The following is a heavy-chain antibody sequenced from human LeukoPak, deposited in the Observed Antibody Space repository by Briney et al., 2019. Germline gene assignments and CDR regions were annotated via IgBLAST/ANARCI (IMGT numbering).Heavy chain of an antibody. CDR3: ARVGPSLRFLEWAEGNWFDP. CDR1: GGTFSSYA. V-gene: IGHV1-69*13. D-gene: IGHD3-3*01. CDR2: IIPIFGTA. J-gene: IGHJ5*02. Sequence: SEKVSCKASGGTFSSYAISWVRQAPGQGLEWMGGIIPIFGTANYAQKFQGRVTITADESTSTAYMELSSLRSEDTAVYYCARVGPSLRFLEWAEGNWFDPWGQGTLVTVSS.